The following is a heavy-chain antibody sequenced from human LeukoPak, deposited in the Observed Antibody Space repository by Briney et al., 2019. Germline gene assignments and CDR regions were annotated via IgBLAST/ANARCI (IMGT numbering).Heavy chain of an antibody. CDR3: ARLPLNYPRAPPLGY. V-gene: IGHV5-10-1*01. D-gene: IGHD1-7*01. CDR2: IDPSDSYT. CDR1: GYSSTNYW. Sequence: GESLKISCKGSGYSSTNYWIGWVRQMPGKGLEWMGRIDPSDSYTNYSPSFEGHVTISADKSISTAYLPWSSLKASDTAMYYCARLPLNYPRAPPLGYWGQGTLVTVSS. J-gene: IGHJ4*02.